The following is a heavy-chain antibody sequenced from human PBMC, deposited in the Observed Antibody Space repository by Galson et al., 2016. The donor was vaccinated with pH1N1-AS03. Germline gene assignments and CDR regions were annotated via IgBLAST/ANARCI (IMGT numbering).Heavy chain of an antibody. J-gene: IGHJ4*02. D-gene: IGHD3-3*01. CDR3: ARVGKYFDFWSGYSDFDY. Sequence: ETLSLTCAVSGYSISSGYYWGWIRQPPGKGLEWIGSIYHSGSTYYNPSLMSRVTISVDTSKNRFSRKVTSVTAADTAVYYCARVGKYFDFWSGYSDFDYWGQGTLVTVSS. V-gene: IGHV4-38-2*01. CDR1: GYSISSGYY. CDR2: IYHSGST.